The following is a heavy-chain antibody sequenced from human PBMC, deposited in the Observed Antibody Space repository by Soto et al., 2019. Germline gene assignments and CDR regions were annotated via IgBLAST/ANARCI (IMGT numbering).Heavy chain of an antibody. Sequence: PSETLSLTCTVSGGSISSSSYYWSWIRQPPGKGLEWIGYIYYSGSTYHNPSLKSRVTISVDTSKNQFSLKLSSVTAADTAVYYCARAQGSGFLVSWGQGTLVTVSS. J-gene: IGHJ4*02. D-gene: IGHD3-10*01. CDR3: ARAQGSGFLVS. CDR1: GGSISSSSYY. V-gene: IGHV4-30-4*01. CDR2: IYYSGST.